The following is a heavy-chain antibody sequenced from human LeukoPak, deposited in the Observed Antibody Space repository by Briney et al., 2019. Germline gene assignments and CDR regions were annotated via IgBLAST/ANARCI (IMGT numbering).Heavy chain of an antibody. J-gene: IGHJ5*02. CDR2: ISGSGGST. V-gene: IGHV3-23*01. CDR3: AKVLVHCSSTSCWLDP. Sequence: GSLRLSCAASGFTFSSYAMSWVRQAPGKGLEWVSAISGSGGSTYYADSVKGRFTISRDNSKNTLYLQMNSLRAEDTAVYYCAKVLVHCSSTSCWLDPWGQGTLVTVSS. D-gene: IGHD2-2*01. CDR1: GFTFSSYA.